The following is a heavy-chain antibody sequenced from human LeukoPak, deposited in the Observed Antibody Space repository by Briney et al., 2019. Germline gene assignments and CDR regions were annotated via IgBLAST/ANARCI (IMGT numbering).Heavy chain of an antibody. J-gene: IGHJ3*02. V-gene: IGHV3-48*02. D-gene: IGHD5-24*01. Sequence: QPGGSLRLSCAASGFTFRSYEMNWVRQAPGKGLEWVSYISSSSSTIYYADSVKGRFTISRDYAKNSLYLQMNSLRDEDAAVYYCARSGGWLQSGGAFDIWGQGTVVTVSS. CDR2: ISSSSSTI. CDR1: GFTFRSYE. CDR3: ARSGGWLQSGGAFDI.